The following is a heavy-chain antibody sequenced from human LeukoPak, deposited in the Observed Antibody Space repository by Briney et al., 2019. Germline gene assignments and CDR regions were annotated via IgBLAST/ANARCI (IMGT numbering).Heavy chain of an antibody. CDR3: AKVLRNSFFSPHIKYFQH. CDR2: INHSGST. D-gene: IGHD4-23*01. CDR1: GGSFSGYY. J-gene: IGHJ1*01. V-gene: IGHV4-34*01. Sequence: SETLSLTCAVYGGSFSGYYWSWIRQPPGKGLEWIGEINHSGSTNYNPSLKSRVTISVDTSKNQFSLKLSSVTAADTAVYYCAKVLRNSFFSPHIKYFQHWGQGTLVTVSS.